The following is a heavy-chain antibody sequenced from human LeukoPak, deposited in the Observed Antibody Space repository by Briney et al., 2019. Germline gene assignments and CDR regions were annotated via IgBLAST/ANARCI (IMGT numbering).Heavy chain of an antibody. D-gene: IGHD2-15*01. Sequence: PSQTLSLTCTVSGGSISSGGYYWSWIRQPPGKGLEWIGYIYHSGSTYYNPSLKSRVTISVDRSKNQFSLKLSSVTAADTAVYYCARRYCSGGSCYYAFDIWGQGTMVTVSS. CDR3: ARRYCSGGSCYYAFDI. CDR2: IYHSGST. V-gene: IGHV4-30-2*01. CDR1: GGSISSGGYY. J-gene: IGHJ3*02.